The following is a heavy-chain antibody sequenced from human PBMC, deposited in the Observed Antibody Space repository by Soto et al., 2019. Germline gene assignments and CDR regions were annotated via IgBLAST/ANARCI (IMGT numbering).Heavy chain of an antibody. V-gene: IGHV4-4*02. Sequence: SETLSLTCAVSSGSISSSNWWSWVRQPPGKGLEWIGEIYHSGSTNYNPSLKSRVTISVDKSKNQFSLKLSSVTAADTAVYYCARVNSRGISSGWFAVDYWGQGTLVTVSS. CDR2: IYHSGST. CDR3: ARVNSRGISSGWFAVDY. J-gene: IGHJ4*02. D-gene: IGHD6-19*01. CDR1: SGSISSSNW.